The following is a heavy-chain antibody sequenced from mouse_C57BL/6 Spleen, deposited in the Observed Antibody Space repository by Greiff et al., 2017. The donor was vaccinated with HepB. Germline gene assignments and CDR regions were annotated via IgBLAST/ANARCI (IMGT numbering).Heavy chain of an antibody. V-gene: IGHV5-17*01. CDR3: AKAMYGITSYFYAMDY. CDR1: GFTFSDYG. Sequence: EVQLVESGGGLVKPGGSLKLSCAASGFTFSDYGMHWVRQAPEKGLEWVAYISSGSSTIYYADTVKGRFTISRDNAKNTLFLQMTSLRSEDTAMYYCAKAMYGITSYFYAMDYWGQGTSVTVSS. D-gene: IGHD1-1*01. CDR2: ISSGSSTI. J-gene: IGHJ4*01.